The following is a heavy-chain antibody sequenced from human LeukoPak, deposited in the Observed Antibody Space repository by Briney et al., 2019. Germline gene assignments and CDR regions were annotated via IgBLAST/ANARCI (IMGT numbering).Heavy chain of an antibody. CDR2: IYYSGST. Sequence: SETLSLTCTVSGGSISSYYWSWIRQPPGKGLDWIGYIYYSGSTNYNPSLKSRVTISVDTSKNQFSLKLSSVTAADTAVYYCARDLGGSSADYWGQGTPVTVSS. V-gene: IGHV4-59*01. J-gene: IGHJ4*02. CDR1: GGSISSYY. CDR3: ARDLGGSSADY. D-gene: IGHD6-6*01.